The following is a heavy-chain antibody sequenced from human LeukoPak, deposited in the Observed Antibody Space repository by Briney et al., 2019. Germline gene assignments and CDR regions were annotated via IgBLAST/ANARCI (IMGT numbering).Heavy chain of an antibody. V-gene: IGHV4-59*01. D-gene: IGHD6-19*01. J-gene: IGHJ5*02. Sequence: SETLSLTCTVSGGSINSYYWSWIRQPPGKGLEWIGYIYYSGYTNYNPSLKSRVTISVDTSKNQFSLKLSSVTAADTAVYYCTTSKTNGDSSGWYAWFDPWGQGTLVTVSS. CDR1: GGSINSYY. CDR2: IYYSGYT. CDR3: TTSKTNGDSSGWYAWFDP.